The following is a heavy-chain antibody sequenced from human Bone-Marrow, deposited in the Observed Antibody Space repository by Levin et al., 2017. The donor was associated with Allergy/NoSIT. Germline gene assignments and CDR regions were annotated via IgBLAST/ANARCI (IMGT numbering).Heavy chain of an antibody. CDR1: GGSMRSPSYY. D-gene: IGHD3-3*01. V-gene: IGHV4-31*03. CDR3: ARVDFWSGYADY. CDR2: ISYTGSA. Sequence: SQTLSLTCTVSGGSMRSPSYYWTWIRQHPGEGLEWIGYISYTGSAYYNPPLKSRVAISVDTSKNQFALQLGSVTAADTAVYYCARVDFWSGYADYWGQGTLVTVSS. J-gene: IGHJ4*02.